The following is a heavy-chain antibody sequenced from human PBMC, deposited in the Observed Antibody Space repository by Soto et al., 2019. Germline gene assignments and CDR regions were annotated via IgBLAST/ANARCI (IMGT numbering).Heavy chain of an antibody. Sequence: QLQLQESGPGLVKPSETLSLTCTVSGGSISSSSYYWGWIRQPPGKGLEWIGPIYYSGSTYYNPSLKSRVTISVDTSKNQFSLKLSSVTAADTAVYYCARQGSGSYNAFDIWGQGTVVTVSS. V-gene: IGHV4-39*01. CDR1: GGSISSSSYY. CDR3: ARQGSGSYNAFDI. D-gene: IGHD1-26*01. CDR2: IYYSGST. J-gene: IGHJ3*02.